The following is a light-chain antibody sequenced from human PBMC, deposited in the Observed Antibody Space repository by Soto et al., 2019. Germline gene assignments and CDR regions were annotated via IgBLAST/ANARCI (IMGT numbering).Light chain of an antibody. J-gene: IGKJ1*01. CDR3: QQYHHLPPWT. Sequence: IGMTHSPATLSVFTWEIATVSCRASHDIRSNLAWYQQSAGQAPRLLIYGASTRATAIPARFSGSGSGTEFTLTISSLQSEDFAVYHCQQYHHLPPWTFGQGTKVDIK. CDR2: GAS. CDR1: HDIRSN. V-gene: IGKV3-15*01.